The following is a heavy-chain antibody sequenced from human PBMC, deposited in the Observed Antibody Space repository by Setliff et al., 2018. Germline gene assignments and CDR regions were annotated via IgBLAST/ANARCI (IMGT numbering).Heavy chain of an antibody. J-gene: IGHJ5*02. Sequence: GGSLRLSCSASGFTFSSLWMAWVRQAPGKGLEWVANINQGGSDQFYVESVKGRFAISRDNAKNSLFLQMNSLRVEDTAVYYCARDVFDFRTGQAGPWGQGTLVTVSS. V-gene: IGHV3-7*01. CDR2: INQGGSDQ. D-gene: IGHD3-3*01. CDR1: GFTFSSLW. CDR3: ARDVFDFRTGQAGP.